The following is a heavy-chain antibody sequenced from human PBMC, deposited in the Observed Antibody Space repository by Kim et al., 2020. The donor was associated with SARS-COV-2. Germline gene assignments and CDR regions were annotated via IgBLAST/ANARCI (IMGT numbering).Heavy chain of an antibody. V-gene: IGHV1-69*13. D-gene: IGHD3-10*01. CDR3: ARDEGSGSYFDY. CDR2: IIPIFGTA. J-gene: IGHJ4*02. CDR1: GGTFSSYA. Sequence: SVKVSCKASGGTFSSYAISWVRQAPGQGLEWMGGIIPIFGTANYAQKFRGRVTITADESTSTAYMELSSLRSEDTAVYYCARDEGSGSYFDYWGQGTLVTVSS.